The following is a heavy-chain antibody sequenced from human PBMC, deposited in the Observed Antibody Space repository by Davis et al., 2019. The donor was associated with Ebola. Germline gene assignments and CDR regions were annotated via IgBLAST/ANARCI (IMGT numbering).Heavy chain of an antibody. V-gene: IGHV1-69*13. Sequence: AASVKVSCKASGYTFTSYAISWVRQAPGQGLEWMGGIIPIFGTANYAQKFQGRVTITADESTSTAYMELSSLRSEDTAVYYCARSPIVVVVAATPGYYYGMDVWGQGTTVTVSS. CDR3: ARSPIVVVVAATPGYYYGMDV. D-gene: IGHD2-15*01. CDR2: IIPIFGTA. J-gene: IGHJ6*02. CDR1: GYTFTSYA.